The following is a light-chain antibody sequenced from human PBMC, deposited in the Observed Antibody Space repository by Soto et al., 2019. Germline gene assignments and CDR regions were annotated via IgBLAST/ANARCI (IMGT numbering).Light chain of an antibody. Sequence: QSALTQPASVSGSPGQSITISCTETSSDVGDYNYVSWYQQHPGKAPKLMIYDVTNRPSGVSNRFSGSKSGNTASLTISGLQAEDEADYYCSSYRSSSTLSVFGTGTKLTVL. CDR3: SSYRSSSTLSV. V-gene: IGLV2-14*01. CDR2: DVT. CDR1: SSDVGDYNY. J-gene: IGLJ1*01.